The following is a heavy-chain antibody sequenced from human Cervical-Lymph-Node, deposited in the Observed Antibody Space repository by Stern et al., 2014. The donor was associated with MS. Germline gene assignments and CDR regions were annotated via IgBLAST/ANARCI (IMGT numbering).Heavy chain of an antibody. Sequence: EVQLVESGAEVKKPGESLRISCKGSGYSFTSYWINWVRQMPGKGLEWMGRIDPSDSYTNYSTSFQGHVTISADKSISTAYLQWSSLKASDTAMYYCARRCSRRIDAFDIWGQGTMVTVSS. CDR2: IDPSDSYT. CDR1: GYSFTSYW. J-gene: IGHJ3*02. CDR3: ARRCSRRIDAFDI. D-gene: IGHD2-15*01. V-gene: IGHV5-10-1*03.